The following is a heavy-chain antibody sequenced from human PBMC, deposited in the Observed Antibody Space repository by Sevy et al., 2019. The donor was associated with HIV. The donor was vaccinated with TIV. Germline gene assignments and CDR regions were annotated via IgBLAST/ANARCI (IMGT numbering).Heavy chain of an antibody. D-gene: IGHD2-8*01. CDR1: GFTFSSYD. CDR2: ISSSGSSI. Sequence: GGSLRLSCTASGFTFSSYDMNWVRQAPGKGLEWVSKISSSGSSIYYADSVKGRFTISRDNPKNSLYLQMNSLRAEDTAVYYCTRNGGAFDNGFDPWGQGTLVTVSS. CDR3: TRNGGAFDNGFDP. V-gene: IGHV3-48*03. J-gene: IGHJ5*02.